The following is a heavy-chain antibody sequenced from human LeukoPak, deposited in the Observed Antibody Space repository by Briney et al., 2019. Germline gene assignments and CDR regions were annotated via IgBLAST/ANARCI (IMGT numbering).Heavy chain of an antibody. J-gene: IGHJ4*02. D-gene: IGHD2-2*01. Sequence: GGSLRLSCAASGFTSTDYGMHWVRQAPGKGLEWVAVIWYDESKKYYADSVKGRFTISRDNSKNTLYLQMSSLRAEDTAVYYCARDLCSTTSCLDYWGQGTLVTVSS. CDR1: GFTSTDYG. V-gene: IGHV3-33*01. CDR3: ARDLCSTTSCLDY. CDR2: IWYDESKK.